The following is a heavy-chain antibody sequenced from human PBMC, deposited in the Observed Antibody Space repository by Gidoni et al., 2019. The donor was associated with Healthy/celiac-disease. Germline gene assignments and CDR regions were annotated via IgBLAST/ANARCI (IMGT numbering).Heavy chain of an antibody. CDR1: GFTFSSYG. D-gene: IGHD5-18*01. Sequence: QVQLVESGGGVVQPGRSLRLSCAASGFTFSSYGMHWVRQAPGKGLEWVAVIWYDGSNKYYADSVKGRFTISRDNSKNTLYLQMNSLRAEDTAVYYCARDLSRYSYGFYYYYYGMDVWGQGTTVTVSS. J-gene: IGHJ6*02. CDR3: ARDLSRYSYGFYYYYYGMDV. CDR2: IWYDGSNK. V-gene: IGHV3-33*01.